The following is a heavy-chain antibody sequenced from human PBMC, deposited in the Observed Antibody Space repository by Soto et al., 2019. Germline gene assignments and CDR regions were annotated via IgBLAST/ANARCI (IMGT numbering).Heavy chain of an antibody. CDR2: IKSKTDDGTT. D-gene: IGHD2-2*01. CDR3: TTDSSSWANYYYYWMEI. J-gene: IGHJ6*02. CDR1: GFTFSNAW. V-gene: IGHV3-15*01. Sequence: PGGSLRLSCTVSGFTFSNAWMTWVRQAPGKXLEWVGRIKSKTDDGTTDYAAPVKGRFTISRDDSRNTLYLQMNSLKTEDTAVYYSTTDSSSWANYYYYWMEIWGQETTVTVSS.